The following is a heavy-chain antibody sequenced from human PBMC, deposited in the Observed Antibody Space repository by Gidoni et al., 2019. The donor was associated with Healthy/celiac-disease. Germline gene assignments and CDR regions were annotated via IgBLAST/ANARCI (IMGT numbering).Heavy chain of an antibody. D-gene: IGHD6-13*01. V-gene: IGHV1-69*01. J-gene: IGHJ6*02. CDR2: IIPIFGTA. CDR3: ARGYSSSDNYYYGMDV. Sequence: EVKKPGSSVKVSCKASGGTFSSYAISWVRQAPGQGLEWMGGIIPIFGTANYAQKSQGRVTITADESTSTAYRELSSLRSEDTAGYYCARGYSSSDNYYYGMDVWGQGTTVTVSS. CDR1: GGTFSSYA.